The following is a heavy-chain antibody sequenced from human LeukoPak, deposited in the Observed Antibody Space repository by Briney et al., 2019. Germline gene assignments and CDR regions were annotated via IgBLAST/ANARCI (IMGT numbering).Heavy chain of an antibody. CDR1: GGSFSGYY. CDR3: ARVRGVPAAIWGGRYFDY. J-gene: IGHJ4*02. V-gene: IGHV4-34*01. CDR2: INHSGST. Sequence: SETLSLTCAVYGGSFSGYYWSWIRQPPGKGLEWIGEINHSGSTNYNPSLKSRVTISVDTSKNQFSLKLSSVTAADTAVYYCARVRGVPAAIWGGRYFDYWGQGTLVTVSS. D-gene: IGHD2-2*02.